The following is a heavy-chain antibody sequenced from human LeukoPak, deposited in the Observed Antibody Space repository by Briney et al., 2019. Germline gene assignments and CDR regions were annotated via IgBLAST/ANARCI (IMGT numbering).Heavy chain of an antibody. D-gene: IGHD1-26*01. CDR2: IYSGGST. Sequence: GGSLRLSCAASGFTFSSYAMSWVRQAPGKGLEWVSVIYSGGSTYYADSVKGRFTISRDNSKNTLYLQMNSLRAEDTAVYYCARGKVYSGSYYVSYFDYWGQGTLVTVSS. J-gene: IGHJ4*02. V-gene: IGHV3-66*01. CDR1: GFTFSSYA. CDR3: ARGKVYSGSYYVSYFDY.